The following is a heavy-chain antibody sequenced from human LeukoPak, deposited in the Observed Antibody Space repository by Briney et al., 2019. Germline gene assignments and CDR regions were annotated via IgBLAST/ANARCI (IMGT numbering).Heavy chain of an antibody. V-gene: IGHV1-8*01. CDR2: MDPNTGNA. D-gene: IGHD3-10*01. J-gene: IGHJ4*02. CDR3: ARGREDLLWFGELLADS. CDR1: GYTFTSYD. Sequence: ASVKVSCKASGYTFTSYDINWVRQATGQGLEWMGWMDPNTGNAGYAQKFQGRVTMTRNTSISTAYMELSSLRSVDTAVYYCARGREDLLWFGELLADSWGQGTLVTVSS.